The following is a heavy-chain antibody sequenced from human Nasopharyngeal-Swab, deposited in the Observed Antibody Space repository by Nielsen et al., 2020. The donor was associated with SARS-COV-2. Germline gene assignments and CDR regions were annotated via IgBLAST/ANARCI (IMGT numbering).Heavy chain of an antibody. CDR1: GFTFGRYW. J-gene: IGHJ4*02. CDR2: IQQDGDIT. V-gene: IGHV3-7*01. Sequence: GEALKISWVTSGFTFGRYWMTWVRQAPGKGLEWVANIQQDGDITYYLESVKGRFTISRDNAKNSLYLQMNSLRAEDTAVYFCARDPPSTGDYYFDHWGQGTLVTVSS. D-gene: IGHD7-27*01. CDR3: ARDPPSTGDYYFDH.